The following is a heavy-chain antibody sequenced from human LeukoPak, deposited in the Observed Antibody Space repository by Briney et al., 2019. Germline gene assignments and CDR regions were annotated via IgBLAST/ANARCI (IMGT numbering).Heavy chain of an antibody. CDR3: AKDYDFRNGDPNDALDI. D-gene: IGHD3-3*01. CDR1: GFTFSSYG. CDR2: IRYDGSNK. J-gene: IGHJ3*02. V-gene: IGHV3-30*02. Sequence: GGSLRLSCAASGFTFSSYGMHWVRQAPGKGLEWVAFIRYDGSNKYYADSVKGRFTISRDNSKNTLYLQMNSLGAEDTAIYYCAKDYDFRNGDPNDALDIWGQGTMATVSS.